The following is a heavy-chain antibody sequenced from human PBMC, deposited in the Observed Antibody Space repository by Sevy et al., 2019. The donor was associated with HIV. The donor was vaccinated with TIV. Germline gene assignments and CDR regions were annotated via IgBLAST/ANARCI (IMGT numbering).Heavy chain of an antibody. V-gene: IGHV3-21*05. CDR2: ISTGTDHI. CDR3: VRRGVDAYNVYFDL. CDR1: GYTFPAFS. Sequence: GGSLRLSCTASGYTFPAFSFNWVRQAPGKGLEWLSYISTGTDHIYYADSAKGRFTISRDDGKNSVYLEMKSLRDQDTALYYCVRRGVDAYNVYFDLWGQGTLVTVSS. J-gene: IGHJ4*02. D-gene: IGHD3-10*01.